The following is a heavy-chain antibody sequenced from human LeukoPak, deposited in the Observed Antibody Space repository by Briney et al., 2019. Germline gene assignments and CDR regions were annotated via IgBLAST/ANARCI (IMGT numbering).Heavy chain of an antibody. Sequence: SETLSLTCTVSGGSISSYYWSWIRQPPGKGLEWIGYIYYSGSTNYNPSLKSRVTISVDTSKNQFSLKLSSVTAADTAVYYCARLGGYSYLNWFDPWGQGTLVTVSS. CDR3: ARLGGYSYLNWFDP. V-gene: IGHV4-59*08. D-gene: IGHD5-18*01. CDR2: IYYSGST. CDR1: GGSISSYY. J-gene: IGHJ5*02.